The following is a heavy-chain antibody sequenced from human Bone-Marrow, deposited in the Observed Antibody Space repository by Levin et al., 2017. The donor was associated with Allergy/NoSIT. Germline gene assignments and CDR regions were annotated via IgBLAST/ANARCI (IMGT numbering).Heavy chain of an antibody. CDR3: TKTYSATPGAD. Sequence: GGSLRLSCAASGFTFTNYWMSWVRQVPGKGLEWVGNIKQDGSEIYSVDSVKGRFTLSRDNAKNSLYLQMNSLRAEDTAIYYCTKTYSATPGADWGQGTLVIVSS. V-gene: IGHV3-7*01. D-gene: IGHD2-8*02. CDR2: IKQDGSEI. CDR1: GFTFTNYW. J-gene: IGHJ1*01.